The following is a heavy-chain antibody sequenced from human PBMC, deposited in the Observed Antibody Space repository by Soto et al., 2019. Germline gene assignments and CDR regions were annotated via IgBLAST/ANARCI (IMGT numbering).Heavy chain of an antibody. D-gene: IGHD1-1*01. CDR2: INQGGSVK. J-gene: IGHJ4*02. CDR1: GFALSPYW. CDR3: ARLTEAVTTFVY. Sequence: GSLRLSCEASGFALSPYWMSWVRQAPGNGLEWVASINQGGSVKHYVDSVRGRFTISRDNAKNSLFLQMNSLSAEDTAVYFCARLTEAVTTFVYWGQGTPVTVPS. V-gene: IGHV3-7*03.